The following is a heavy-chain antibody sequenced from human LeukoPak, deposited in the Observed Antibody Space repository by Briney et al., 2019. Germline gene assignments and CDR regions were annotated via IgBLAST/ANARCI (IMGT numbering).Heavy chain of an antibody. J-gene: IGHJ6*03. D-gene: IGHD3-3*01. CDR2: IKQDGSEK. Sequence: GGSLRLSCAASGFTFSSYWMSWVRQAPGKGLEWVANIKQDGSEKYYVDSVKGRFTISRDNAKNSLYLQMNSLRAEDTAVYYCARGGVEVLRFLEWLSPSSYMDVWGKGTTVTVSS. CDR3: ARGGVEVLRFLEWLSPSSYMDV. V-gene: IGHV3-7*01. CDR1: GFTFSSYW.